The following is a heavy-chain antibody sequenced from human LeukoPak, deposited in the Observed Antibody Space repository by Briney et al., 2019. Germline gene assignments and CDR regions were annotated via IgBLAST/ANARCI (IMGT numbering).Heavy chain of an antibody. CDR2: ISWNSGSI. Sequence: PGGSLRLSCAASGFTFDDYAMHWVRQAPGKGLEWVSGISWNSGSIGYADSVKGRLTISRDNAKNSLYLQMNSLRAEDTALYYCAKDTRGYSYGSFDYWGQGTLVTVSS. V-gene: IGHV3-9*01. CDR3: AKDTRGYSYGSFDY. CDR1: GFTFDDYA. J-gene: IGHJ4*02. D-gene: IGHD5-18*01.